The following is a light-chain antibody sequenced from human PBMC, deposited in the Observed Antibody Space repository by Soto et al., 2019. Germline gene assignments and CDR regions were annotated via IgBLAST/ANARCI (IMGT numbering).Light chain of an antibody. V-gene: IGKV3-20*01. J-gene: IGKJ1*01. CDR2: GVS. Sequence: EIQLAQSPSALSLSPGEGATLTCRASQPVXSGYVAWYGQNPGQAPSLRXAGVSTMERGSPDRFSGSGAATDFTLTIGILEAGYFASYYYHVYGCTTKTFGQGTKVDIK. CDR3: HVYGCTTKT. CDR1: QPVXSGY.